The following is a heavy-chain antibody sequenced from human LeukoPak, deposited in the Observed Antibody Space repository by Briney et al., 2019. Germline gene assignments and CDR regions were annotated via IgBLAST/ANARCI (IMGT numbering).Heavy chain of an antibody. Sequence: SGTLSLTCGVPGGSVTSANWWTWVRQPPGKGLEWIGEVHLDGRTNYNPSLKSRLTMSVDLSENHISLKVTSVTAADTAVYYCARHDCGGGCYFRPNYYFDYWGQGTLVTVSS. CDR2: VHLDGRT. J-gene: IGHJ4*02. CDR3: ARHDCGGGCYFRPNYYFDY. CDR1: GGSVTSANW. V-gene: IGHV4-4*02. D-gene: IGHD2-21*02.